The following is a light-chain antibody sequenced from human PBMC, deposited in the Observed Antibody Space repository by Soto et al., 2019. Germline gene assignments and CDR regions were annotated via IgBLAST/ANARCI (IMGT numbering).Light chain of an antibody. CDR2: MSS. CDR1: QSLLHSDGYNY. Sequence: DIVMTQSPLSLPVTPGEPASISCRSSQSLLHSDGYNYLDWYLQKPGQSPQLLIYMSSNRASGVPDRLSGSGSGKDITLTISRVESADVGVYFCMQALHAPLTFGGGTKVEIK. V-gene: IGKV2-28*01. J-gene: IGKJ4*01. CDR3: MQALHAPLT.